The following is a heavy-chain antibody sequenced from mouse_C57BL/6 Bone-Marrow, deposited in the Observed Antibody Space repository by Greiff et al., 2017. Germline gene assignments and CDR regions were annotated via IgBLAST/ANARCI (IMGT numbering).Heavy chain of an antibody. V-gene: IGHV1-74*01. CDR3: AMRWAY. D-gene: IGHD1-1*02. Sequence: VQLLQPGADLVQPGASVKVSCKASGYTFTSYWMHWVKQRPGQGLEWIGSIHPSDSDTNYNQKVKGKATLTVDKSSSTAYMQLSSLTSEDSAVYYCAMRWAYWGQGTLVTVSA. CDR1: GYTFTSYW. J-gene: IGHJ3*01. CDR2: IHPSDSDT.